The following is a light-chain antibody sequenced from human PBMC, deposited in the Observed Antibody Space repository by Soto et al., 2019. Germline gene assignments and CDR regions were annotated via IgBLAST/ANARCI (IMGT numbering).Light chain of an antibody. CDR2: DAS. V-gene: IGKV1-39*01. CDR1: QSISSY. J-gene: IGKJ1*01. Sequence: IEMAQSPYSVSASVRNKDTITCRASQSISSYLNWYQQKPGKAPKLLIYDASSLESGVPSRFSGSGSGTEFTLTISSQRTDDFATYYCQLLGTFGQGTKVDI. CDR3: QLLGT.